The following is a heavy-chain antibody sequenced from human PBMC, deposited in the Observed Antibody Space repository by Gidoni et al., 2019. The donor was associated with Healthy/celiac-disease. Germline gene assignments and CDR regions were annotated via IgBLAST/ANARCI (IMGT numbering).Heavy chain of an antibody. J-gene: IGHJ6*03. Sequence: QVQLVQSGAEVKKPGSSVKVSCKASGGTFSSYAISWVRQAPGQGLEWMGGIIPIFGTANYAQKFQGRVTITADESTSTAYMELSSLRSEDTAVYYCARTPDVLRFLEQRDHYYYYMDVWGKGTTVTVSS. CDR3: ARTPDVLRFLEQRDHYYYYMDV. CDR2: IIPIFGTA. D-gene: IGHD3-3*01. V-gene: IGHV1-69*01. CDR1: GGTFSSYA.